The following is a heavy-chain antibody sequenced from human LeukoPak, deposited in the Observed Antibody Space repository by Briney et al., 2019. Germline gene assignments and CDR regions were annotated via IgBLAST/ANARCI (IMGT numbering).Heavy chain of an antibody. CDR3: AKAPRPYCSGGSCFDAFDI. Sequence: PGGSLRLSCAASGFTVSSNYMSWVRQAPGKGLEWVSAISGSGGTTYYAGSVKGRFTISRDNSKNTLYLQMNSLRADDTAVYQCAKAPRPYCSGGSCFDAFDIWGQGTMVTVSS. D-gene: IGHD2-15*01. CDR2: ISGSGGTT. V-gene: IGHV3-23*01. J-gene: IGHJ3*02. CDR1: GFTVSSNY.